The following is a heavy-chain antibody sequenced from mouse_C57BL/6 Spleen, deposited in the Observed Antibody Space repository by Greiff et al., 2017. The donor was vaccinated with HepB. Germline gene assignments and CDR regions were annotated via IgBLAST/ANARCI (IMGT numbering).Heavy chain of an antibody. Sequence: EVKLQESGPGLVKPSQSLSLTCSVTGYSITSGYYWNWIRQFPGNKLEWMGYISYDGSNNYNPSLKNRISITRDTSKNQFFLKLNSVTTEDTATYYCARDNDRWLPLDWGQGTTLTVSS. D-gene: IGHD2-3*01. CDR2: ISYDGSN. V-gene: IGHV3-6*01. J-gene: IGHJ2*01. CDR3: ARDNDRWLPLD. CDR1: GYSITSGYY.